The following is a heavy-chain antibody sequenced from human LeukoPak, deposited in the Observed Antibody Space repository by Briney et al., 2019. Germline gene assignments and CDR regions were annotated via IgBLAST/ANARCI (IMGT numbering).Heavy chain of an antibody. V-gene: IGHV3-23*01. D-gene: IGHD3-10*01. CDR1: GLTFGNYG. J-gene: IGHJ4*02. Sequence: GGSLRLSCVASGLTFGNYGMNWVRQAPGKGLDWVSSIGGSGSTTYYADSVRGRFTISRDNSKNSVYLQMSSLRAEDTAIYYCAEVESSYCRIWGQGTLVTVSS. CDR3: AEVESSYCRI. CDR2: IGGSGSTT.